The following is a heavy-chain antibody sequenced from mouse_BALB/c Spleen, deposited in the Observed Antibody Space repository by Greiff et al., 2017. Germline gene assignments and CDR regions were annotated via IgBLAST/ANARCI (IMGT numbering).Heavy chain of an antibody. J-gene: IGHJ2*01. CDR1: GYSITSGYY. Sequence: EVKLLESGPGLVKPSQSLSLTCSVTGYSITSGYYWNWIRQFPGNKLEWMGYISYDGSNNYNPSLKNRISITRDTSKNQFFLKLNSVTTEDTATYYCASVYDGYDYWGQGTTLTVSS. D-gene: IGHD2-3*01. CDR2: ISYDGSN. CDR3: ASVYDGYDY. V-gene: IGHV3-6*02.